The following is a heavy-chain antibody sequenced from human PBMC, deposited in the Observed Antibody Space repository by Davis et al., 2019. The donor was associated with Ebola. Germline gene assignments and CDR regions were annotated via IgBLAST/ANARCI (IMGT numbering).Heavy chain of an antibody. V-gene: IGHV3-21*03. CDR1: GFIFDNYG. CDR2: ISTSSTYI. CDR3: AKPSQGFWSGTVYFDY. Sequence: PGGSLRLSCAASGFIFDNYGMDWVRQTPGKGLEWVSSISTSSTYIYYGDSVKGRFTVSRDNAKNSMFLQVNSLKTEDTAVYYCAKPSQGFWSGTVYFDYWGQGTLVTVSS. J-gene: IGHJ4*02. D-gene: IGHD3-3*01.